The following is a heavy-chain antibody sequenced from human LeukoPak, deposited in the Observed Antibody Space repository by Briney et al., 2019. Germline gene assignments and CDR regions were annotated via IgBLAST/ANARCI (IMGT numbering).Heavy chain of an antibody. J-gene: IGHJ4*02. Sequence: PGGSLRLSCAASGFTFKSYAMSWVRQAPGKGLEWVSAISGSGGRTYYADSVKGRFTISGDNSKNTLYLQMNSLRVEDTAVYYCAKDMSSDSGSWNGYFDYWGQGTLVTVSS. CDR3: AKDMSSDSGSWNGYFDY. CDR2: ISGSGGRT. V-gene: IGHV3-23*01. D-gene: IGHD1-26*01. CDR1: GFTFKSYA.